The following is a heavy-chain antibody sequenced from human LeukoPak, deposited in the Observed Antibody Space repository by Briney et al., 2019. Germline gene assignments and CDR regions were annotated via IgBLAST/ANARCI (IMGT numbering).Heavy chain of an antibody. CDR2: ISYDGNNK. Sequence: GGTLRLSCPASGFTFSSYAMYWGRQAPGKGLGWVAVISYDGNNKHYADSVKGRFTISRDNSKNTLYLQTNSVRAEDTGVYYCARELRGPWATSWFAPWGQGTLVTVSS. D-gene: IGHD1-26*01. CDR3: ARELRGPWATSWFAP. J-gene: IGHJ5*02. V-gene: IGHV3-30*07. CDR1: GFTFSSYA.